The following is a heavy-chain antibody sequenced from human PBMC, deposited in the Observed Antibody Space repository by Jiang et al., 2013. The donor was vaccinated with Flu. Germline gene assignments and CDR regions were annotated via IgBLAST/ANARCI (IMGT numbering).Heavy chain of an antibody. J-gene: IGHJ3*01. CDR3: AKHKTGGVKAFDL. Sequence: LKPSETLSLSCAVYGGSFSDYYWSWTRQPPGKGLEWIGEINPSGGTGYSPSLESRVTISVDTSKNQFFVKLTSVTAADTAVYYCAKHKTGGVKAFDLWGQGTTVTVSS. CDR2: INPSGGT. D-gene: IGHD2-8*02. V-gene: IGHV4-34*01. CDR1: GGSFSDYY.